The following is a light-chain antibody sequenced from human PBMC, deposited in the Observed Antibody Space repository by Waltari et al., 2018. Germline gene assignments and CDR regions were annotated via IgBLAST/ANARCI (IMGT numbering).Light chain of an antibody. Sequence: DIQMTQSPSSLSASVGDRVTITCQANQDIYHSLTWYQQKPGTAPNLLIYGASNLEPGVPSRFSGSGSGTHFTFTISSLQPDDFATYYCQQYDTPLSFGGGTKVAIK. CDR3: QQYDTPLS. CDR2: GAS. J-gene: IGKJ4*01. V-gene: IGKV1-33*01. CDR1: QDIYHS.